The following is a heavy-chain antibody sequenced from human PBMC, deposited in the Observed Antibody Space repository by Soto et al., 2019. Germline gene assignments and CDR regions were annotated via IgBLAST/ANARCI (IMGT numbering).Heavy chain of an antibody. J-gene: IGHJ4*02. D-gene: IGHD1-26*01. CDR2: IYFDGITT. CDR3: ARGGAMGVDY. Sequence: GGSLRLSCTASGFTFNTHWMHWVRQAPGKGLVWVSRIYFDGITTNYADSVKGRLTVSRDSAKNTVYLHVNTLRDEDTAVYYCARGGAMGVDYWGQGTLVTVSS. CDR1: GFTFNTHW. V-gene: IGHV3-74*01.